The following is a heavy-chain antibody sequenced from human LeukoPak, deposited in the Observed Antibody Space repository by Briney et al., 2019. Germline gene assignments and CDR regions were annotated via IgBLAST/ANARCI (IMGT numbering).Heavy chain of an antibody. CDR2: IYYSGST. CDR1: GGSISSYY. V-gene: IGHV4-59*01. D-gene: IGHD5-24*01. Sequence: SETLSLTCTVSGGSISSYYWSWIRQPPGKGLEWIGYIYYSGSTNYNPSLKSRVTISVDTSKNQFSLKLSSVTAADTAVYYCARGKEIFDYWGQGTLVTVSS. J-gene: IGHJ4*02. CDR3: ARGKEIFDY.